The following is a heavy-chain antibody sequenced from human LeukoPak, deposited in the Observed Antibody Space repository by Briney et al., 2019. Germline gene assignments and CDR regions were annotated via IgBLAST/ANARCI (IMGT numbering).Heavy chain of an antibody. Sequence: PGGSLRLSCAASGFTISSYAMSWVRQAPGKGLEWVSAISGSGGSTYYADSVKGRFNISRDNSKTTLYLQMNSLRAEDTAVYYCAKEVRSVGYSRHGGFDYWGQGALVTVSS. CDR2: ISGSGGST. D-gene: IGHD6-13*01. V-gene: IGHV3-23*01. CDR1: GFTISSYA. J-gene: IGHJ4*02. CDR3: AKEVRSVGYSRHGGFDY.